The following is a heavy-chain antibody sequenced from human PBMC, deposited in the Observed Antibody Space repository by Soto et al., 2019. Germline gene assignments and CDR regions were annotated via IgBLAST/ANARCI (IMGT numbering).Heavy chain of an antibody. CDR2: ISSSSSYI. J-gene: IGHJ4*02. CDR1: GFTFSSYS. CDR3: ASDDRGTLDY. D-gene: IGHD3-16*01. Sequence: PVGSLRLSCAASGFTFSSYSMNWVRQAPGKGLEWVSSISSSSSYIYYADSVKGRFTISRDNAKNSLYLQMNSLRAEDTAVYYCASDDRGTLDYWGQGTLVTVSS. V-gene: IGHV3-21*01.